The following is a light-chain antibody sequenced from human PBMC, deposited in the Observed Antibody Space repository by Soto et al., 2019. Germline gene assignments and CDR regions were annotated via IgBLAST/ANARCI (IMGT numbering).Light chain of an antibody. CDR2: EVF. CDR3: SSYAGRETGV. Sequence: QSVLTQPPSASGSPGQSVTISCTGTSRDIGAYNYVSWYQQHPGQAPKLIIYEVFRRPSGVPDRFSGSKSGNTASLTVSGLQPGDEADYYCSSYAGRETGVFGPGTKVTVL. CDR1: SRDIGAYNY. J-gene: IGLJ1*01. V-gene: IGLV2-8*01.